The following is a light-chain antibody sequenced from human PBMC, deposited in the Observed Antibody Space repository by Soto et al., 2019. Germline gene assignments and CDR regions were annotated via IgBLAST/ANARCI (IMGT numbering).Light chain of an antibody. CDR3: QAWDTSTVV. Sequence: SYELTQPPSVSVSPGQTASITCSGDKLANKFACWYQQKPGQSPVLVLFQDTKRPSGIPERFSGSTSGNTATLTISGTQAIDEADYYCQAWDTSTVVFGGGTQLTVL. J-gene: IGLJ2*01. V-gene: IGLV3-1*01. CDR2: QDT. CDR1: KLANKF.